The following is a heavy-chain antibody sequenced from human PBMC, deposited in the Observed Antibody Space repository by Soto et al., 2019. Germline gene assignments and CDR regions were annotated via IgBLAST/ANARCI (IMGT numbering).Heavy chain of an antibody. Sequence: QVQLVPSGAEVKKPGASVTVSCKASGYTFTSYDINWVRQSTGQGLEWMGWMNPNSGNTGYAQKFQGRVTMTRNTSISTAYMDLSSLRAEDTAVYYCAREKVGANDYWGQGTLVTVSS. D-gene: IGHD1-26*01. CDR1: GYTFTSYD. CDR2: MNPNSGNT. J-gene: IGHJ4*02. CDR3: AREKVGANDY. V-gene: IGHV1-8*01.